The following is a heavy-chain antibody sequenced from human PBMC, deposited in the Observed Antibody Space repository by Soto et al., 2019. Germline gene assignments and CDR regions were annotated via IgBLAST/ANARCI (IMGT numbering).Heavy chain of an antibody. D-gene: IGHD3-10*01. CDR1: GFTFSSYS. V-gene: IGHV3-23*01. Sequence: GGSLRLSCAASGFTFSSYSMSWVRQAPGKGLEWVSGFRGSGDDGTTYYADSVKGRFTISRDNSKNMLFLQMNSLRAEDTAIYYCAKKVKSGSGSQSFDSWGQGTLVTVSS. J-gene: IGHJ5*01. CDR3: AKKVKSGSGSQSFDS. CDR2: FRGSGDDGTT.